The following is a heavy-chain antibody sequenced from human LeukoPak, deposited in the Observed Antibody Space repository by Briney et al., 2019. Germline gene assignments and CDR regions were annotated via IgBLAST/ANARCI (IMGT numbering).Heavy chain of an antibody. CDR3: ARESCSSTSCYWSGDAFDI. V-gene: IGHV3-21*01. J-gene: IGHJ3*02. Sequence: PGGSLRLSCAASGFTFSSYNMNWVRQAPGKGLEWVSSISSSSSYIYYADSVKGRFTISRDNAKNSLYLQMNSLRAEDTAVYYCARESCSSTSCYWSGDAFDIWGQGTMVTVSS. D-gene: IGHD2-2*01. CDR2: ISSSSSYI. CDR1: GFTFSSYN.